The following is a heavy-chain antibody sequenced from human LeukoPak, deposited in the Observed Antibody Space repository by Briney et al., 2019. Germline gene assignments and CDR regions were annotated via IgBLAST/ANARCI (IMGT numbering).Heavy chain of an antibody. D-gene: IGHD2-15*01. CDR1: GGSFSGYY. V-gene: IGHV4-34*01. CDR2: INHSGST. Sequence: PSETLSLTCAVYGGSFSGYYWSWIRQTPGKGLEWIGEINHSGSTNYNPSLKSRVTISVDTSKNQFSLKLSSVTAADTAVYYCARKDCSGGSCYSGRVNWFDPWGQGTLVTVSS. CDR3: ARKDCSGGSCYSGRVNWFDP. J-gene: IGHJ5*02.